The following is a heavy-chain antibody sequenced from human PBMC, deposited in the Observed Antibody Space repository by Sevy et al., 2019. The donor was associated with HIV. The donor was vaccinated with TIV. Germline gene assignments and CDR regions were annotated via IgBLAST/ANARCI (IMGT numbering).Heavy chain of an antibody. J-gene: IGHJ4*02. CDR1: GFTFRRYG. Sequence: GGSLRLSCAASGFTFRRYGMSWVRQAPGKGLEWVANIKQDGSEKYYVDSVKGRFTMSRDNAKNSLYLQMNSLRAEDTAVYYCTKMKDDSSGFHLDYWGQGTLVTVSS. CDR2: IKQDGSEK. D-gene: IGHD3-22*01. V-gene: IGHV3-7*01. CDR3: TKMKDDSSGFHLDY.